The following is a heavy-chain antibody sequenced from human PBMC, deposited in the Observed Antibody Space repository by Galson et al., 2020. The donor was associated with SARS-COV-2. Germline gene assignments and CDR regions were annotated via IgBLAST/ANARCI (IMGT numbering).Heavy chain of an antibody. V-gene: IGHV3-30*18. CDR2: ISYDGSNK. Sequence: GGSLRLSCAASGFTFSSYGMHWVRQAPGKGLEWVAVISYDGSNKYYADSVKGRFTISRDNSKNTLYLQMNSLRAEDTAVYYCAKCPPPPPNTAMVKLGVAYYGMDVWGQGTTVTVSS. D-gene: IGHD5-18*01. CDR3: AKCPPPPPNTAMVKLGVAYYGMDV. J-gene: IGHJ6*02. CDR1: GFTFSSYG.